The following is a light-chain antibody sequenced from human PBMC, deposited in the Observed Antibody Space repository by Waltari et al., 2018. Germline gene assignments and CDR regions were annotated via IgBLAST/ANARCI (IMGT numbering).Light chain of an antibody. Sequence: IVLTQSPGTLSLSPGERATLSCRASQSVSSSYLAWYQQKPGQAPRLLIYGASSRATGIPDRFSGSGSGTDFTLTISRLEPEDFAVYYCQQYGSSPHSTFGQGTRLEIK. CDR1: QSVSSSY. CDR2: GAS. J-gene: IGKJ5*01. V-gene: IGKV3-20*01. CDR3: QQYGSSPHST.